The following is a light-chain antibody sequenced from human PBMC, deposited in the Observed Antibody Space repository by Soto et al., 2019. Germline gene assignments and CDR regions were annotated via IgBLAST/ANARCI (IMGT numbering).Light chain of an antibody. V-gene: IGKV2-28*01. J-gene: IGKJ3*01. CDR3: MQALQTPRT. Sequence: DIVMTQSPLSLPVTPGEPASISCRSSQSLLHSNGYNYLDWYLQKPGLSPQLLIYLGSNRAPGVPDRFSGSGSDTDFTLKISRVEAEDVWVYYCMQALQTPRTFGPGTKVDIK. CDR1: QSLLHSNGYNY. CDR2: LGS.